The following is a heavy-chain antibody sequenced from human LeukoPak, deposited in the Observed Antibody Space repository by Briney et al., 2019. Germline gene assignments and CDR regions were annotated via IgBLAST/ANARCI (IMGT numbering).Heavy chain of an antibody. V-gene: IGHV1-69*13. CDR2: IIPIFGTA. CDR1: VGTFSSYA. D-gene: IGHD6-19*01. Sequence: GASVKVSCKASVGTFSSYAFSWVRQAPGQWLEWMGGIIPIFGTANYAQKFQGRVTITADESTSTAYMELSSLRSEDTAVYYCAREWRYSSGWYWGQGTLVTVSS. CDR3: AREWRYSSGWY. J-gene: IGHJ4*02.